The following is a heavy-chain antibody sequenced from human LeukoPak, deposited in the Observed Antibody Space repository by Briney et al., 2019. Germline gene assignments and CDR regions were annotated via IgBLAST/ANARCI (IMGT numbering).Heavy chain of an antibody. D-gene: IGHD2-8*02. Sequence: ASVKVSCKASGYTFTSYDINWVRQAPGQGPEWMGWISTLYGNKNFAQKFQGRVTMTSDTSTTTAYLELASLTSDDSAIYYCARARSRASTWYWDHWGQGTLVTVSS. CDR2: ISTLYGNK. J-gene: IGHJ4*02. V-gene: IGHV1-18*01. CDR3: ARARSRASTWYWDH. CDR1: GYTFTSYD.